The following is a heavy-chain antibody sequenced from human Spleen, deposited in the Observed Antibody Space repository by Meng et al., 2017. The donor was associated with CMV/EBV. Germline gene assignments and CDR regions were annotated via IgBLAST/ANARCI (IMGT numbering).Heavy chain of an antibody. D-gene: IGHD3-3*01. CDR2: INPNSGGT. V-gene: IGHV1-2*02. Sequence: ASVKVSCKASGHTFTGYYMHWVRQAPGQGLEWMGWINPNSGGTNYAQKFQGRVTMTRDTSISTAYMELSRLRSDDTAVYYCARDSPYDFWSGYPNNWFDPWGQGTLVTVSS. CDR3: ARDSPYDFWSGYPNNWFDP. CDR1: GHTFTGYY. J-gene: IGHJ5*02.